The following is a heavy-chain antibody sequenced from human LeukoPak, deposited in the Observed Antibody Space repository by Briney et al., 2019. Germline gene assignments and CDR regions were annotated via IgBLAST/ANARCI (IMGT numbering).Heavy chain of an antibody. CDR2: FHYSGTT. CDR3: ARVEKSKGYGYFY. Sequence: SETLSLTCDVSGGSISNTNWWSWVRQPPGKGLEWIGYFHYSGTTNYNPSLKSRVTISGDTSKNQFYLKLSSVTAADTAVYYCARVEKSKGYGYFYWGQGTLVTVSS. J-gene: IGHJ4*02. D-gene: IGHD5-18*01. CDR1: GGSISNTNW. V-gene: IGHV4-4*02.